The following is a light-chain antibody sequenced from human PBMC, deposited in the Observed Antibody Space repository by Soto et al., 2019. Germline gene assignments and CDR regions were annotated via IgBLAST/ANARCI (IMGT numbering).Light chain of an antibody. CDR2: AAS. CDR3: HQSNSFPFT. CDR1: QGISSW. Sequence: DIQMTQSPSSVSASVGDRVTITCRASQGISSWLAWYQQKPGKAPKLLIYAASSLQSGVPSRSSGSGSGTDYTLASSSLQPEDFVNCNCHQSNSFPFTFGPGNKVDI. J-gene: IGKJ3*01. V-gene: IGKV1-12*01.